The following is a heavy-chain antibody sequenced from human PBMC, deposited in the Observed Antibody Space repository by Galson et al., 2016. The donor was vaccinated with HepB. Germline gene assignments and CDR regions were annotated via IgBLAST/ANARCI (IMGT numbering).Heavy chain of an antibody. J-gene: IGHJ4*02. Sequence: SETLSLTCSVSGTSISTYYWSWIRQPAGKGLAWIGRIFSSGSTSYNPSLKSRVTMSVDTSKNQFSLKLSSVTAADTAVYYCAKWDIVGASDYWGQGIRVSVSS. CDR2: IFSSGST. V-gene: IGHV4-4*07. CDR3: AKWDIVGASDY. CDR1: GTSISTYY. D-gene: IGHD1-26*01.